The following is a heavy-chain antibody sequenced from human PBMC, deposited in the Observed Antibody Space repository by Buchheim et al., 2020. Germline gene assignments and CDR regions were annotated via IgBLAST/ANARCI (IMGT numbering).Heavy chain of an antibody. J-gene: IGHJ4*02. D-gene: IGHD4-17*01. Sequence: QVQLQVSSRGLVKTSVTLSLTCAVSGGSIWRTTWWCWVRQPPGKGLEWIGEIYHSGSTNYNPSLKSRVTISVDKSKNQFSLKLSSVTAADTAVYYCARVQSTTVTHYFDYWGQGTL. V-gene: IGHV4-4*02. CDR1: GGSIWRTTW. CDR3: ARVQSTTVTHYFDY. CDR2: IYHSGST.